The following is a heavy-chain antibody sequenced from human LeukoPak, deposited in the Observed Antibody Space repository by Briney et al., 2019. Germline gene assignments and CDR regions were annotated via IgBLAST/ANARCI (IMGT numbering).Heavy chain of an antibody. D-gene: IGHD3-22*01. V-gene: IGHV4-4*07. J-gene: IGHJ4*02. CDR1: GGSISSYY. CDR2: IYSSGST. Sequence: PSETLSLTCTVSGGSISSYYWSWIRQPAGKGPEWIGRIYSSGSTNYNPSFKSRVTMSVDTSKNQLSLNLTSVTAADTAMYYCAREYYDSSGYHQIFDYWGQGTLVTVSS. CDR3: AREYYDSSGYHQIFDY.